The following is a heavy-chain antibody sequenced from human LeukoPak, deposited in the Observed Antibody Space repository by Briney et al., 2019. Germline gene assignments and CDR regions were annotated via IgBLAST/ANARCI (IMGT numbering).Heavy chain of an antibody. Sequence: GGSLRLSCAASGFTFSSYAMHWVRQAPGKGLEWVAVISYDGSNKYYAESVKDRFTISRDNSKNTLYLQMNSLRPEDTAVYYCARVYYDSTGYPGGIDCWGHGTLVTVSS. J-gene: IGHJ4*01. CDR1: GFTFSSYA. CDR2: ISYDGSNK. D-gene: IGHD3-22*01. CDR3: ARVYYDSTGYPGGIDC. V-gene: IGHV3-30-3*01.